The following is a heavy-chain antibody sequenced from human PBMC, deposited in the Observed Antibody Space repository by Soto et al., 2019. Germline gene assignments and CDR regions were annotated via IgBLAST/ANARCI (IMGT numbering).Heavy chain of an antibody. CDR1: GFTFSSYW. Sequence: GGSLRLSCAASGFTFSSYWMSWVRQAPGKGLEWVANIKQDGSEKYHVGSVKGRFTISRDNAKNSLYLQMNSLRAEDTAVYYCARDRYSYYDFWSGSLPYYYYGMDVWGQGTTVTVSS. CDR3: ARDRYSYYDFWSGSLPYYYYGMDV. J-gene: IGHJ6*02. D-gene: IGHD3-3*01. CDR2: IKQDGSEK. V-gene: IGHV3-7*01.